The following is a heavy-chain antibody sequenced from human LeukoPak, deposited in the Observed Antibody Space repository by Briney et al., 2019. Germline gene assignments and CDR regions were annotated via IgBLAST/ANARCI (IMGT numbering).Heavy chain of an antibody. J-gene: IGHJ6*03. V-gene: IGHV3-48*03. Sequence: GGSLRLSCAASGFTFSSYVMNWVRQAPGKGLEWVSYISSSGSTIYYADSVKGRFTISRDNAKNSLYPQMNSLRVEDTAIYYCARDPYNGAYSEGYYYYYMDVWGKGTTVTVSS. CDR3: ARDPYNGAYSEGYYYYYMDV. D-gene: IGHD1-1*01. CDR1: GFTFSSYV. CDR2: ISSSGSTI.